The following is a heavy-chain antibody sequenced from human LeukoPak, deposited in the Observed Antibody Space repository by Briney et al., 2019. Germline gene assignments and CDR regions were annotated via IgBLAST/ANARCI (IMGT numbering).Heavy chain of an antibody. CDR1: GGSISSSSYY. V-gene: IGHV4-39*01. CDR2: IYYSGST. D-gene: IGHD3-22*01. CDR3: ARGPYPYDSSGYYPPIDAFDI. Sequence: SETLSLTCTVSGGSISSSSYYWGWIRQPPGKGLEWIGSIYYSGSTYYNPSLKSRVTISVDTSKNQFSLKLSSVTAADTAVYYCARGPYPYDSSGYYPPIDAFDIWGQGTMVTVSS. J-gene: IGHJ3*02.